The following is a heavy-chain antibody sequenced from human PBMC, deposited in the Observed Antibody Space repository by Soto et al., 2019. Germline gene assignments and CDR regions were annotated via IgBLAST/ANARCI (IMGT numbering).Heavy chain of an antibody. D-gene: IGHD2-15*01. Sequence: QVQLVQSGAEVKKPGSSVKVSCKASGGTFSSYAISWVRQAPGQGLEWRGGIIPIFGTANYAHKFQGRVTITADEATSTAYMELSSLRYEDTAVYYCARPSNTYCSGGSCYSWELLYYCGMDVWGQGTPVTVSS. CDR1: GGTFSSYA. J-gene: IGHJ6*02. CDR3: ARPSNTYCSGGSCYSWELLYYCGMDV. CDR2: IIPIFGTA. V-gene: IGHV1-69*01.